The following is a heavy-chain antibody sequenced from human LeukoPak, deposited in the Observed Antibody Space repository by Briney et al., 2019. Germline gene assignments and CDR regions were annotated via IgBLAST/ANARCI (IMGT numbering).Heavy chain of an antibody. CDR2: IYTSGST. J-gene: IGHJ4*02. CDR3: AREIGEGNAFDY. D-gene: IGHD3-10*01. CDR1: GGSISSGSYY. Sequence: SQTLSLTCTVSGGSISSGSYYWSWIRQPAGKGLEWIGRIYTSGSTNYNPSLKSRVTISVDTSKNQFSLKLSSVTAADTAVYYCAREIGEGNAFDYWGQGTLVTVSS. V-gene: IGHV4-61*02.